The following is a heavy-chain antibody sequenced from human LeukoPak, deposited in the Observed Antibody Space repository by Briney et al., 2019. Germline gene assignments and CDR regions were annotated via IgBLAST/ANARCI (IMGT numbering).Heavy chain of an antibody. CDR1: GFTVSSSF. CDR2: IYSGGTT. Sequence: PGGSLRLSCAASGFTVSSSFMTWVRQAPGKGLEWVSIIYSGGTTHYADSVQGRFTTSRDNSKNTLYLQMNSLRAEDTAIYYCARLYYYVSGTYSRYFDYWGQGTLVTVSS. CDR3: ARLYYYVSGTYSRYFDY. V-gene: IGHV3-53*01. J-gene: IGHJ4*02. D-gene: IGHD3-10*01.